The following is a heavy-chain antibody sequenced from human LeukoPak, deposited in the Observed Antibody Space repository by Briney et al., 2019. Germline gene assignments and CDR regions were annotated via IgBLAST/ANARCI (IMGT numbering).Heavy chain of an antibody. V-gene: IGHV3-74*01. CDR3: ARTEGTVAYDS. D-gene: IGHD4-23*01. J-gene: IGHJ5*01. CDR1: GFTFSSYW. Sequence: GGSLRLSCAASGFTFSSYWMHWVRQAPRKGLVWVSRINSDGSGTIYADSVRGRFTISRDNAKNTLYLQVNSLRAEDTAVYYCARTEGTVAYDSWGQGTLVTVSS. CDR2: INSDGSGT.